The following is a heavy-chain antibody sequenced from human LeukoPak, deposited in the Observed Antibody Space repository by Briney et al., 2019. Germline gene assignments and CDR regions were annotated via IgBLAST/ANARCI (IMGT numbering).Heavy chain of an antibody. Sequence: GRSLRLSCAASGFTFSDYGLHWVRQAPGKRLEWVALIWHDGSNKYYADSVMGRFTISRDNSKNTLYLQMNSLRAEDTAMYYCAKDGDAYTEFYYYYMDVWGKGTTVTVSS. D-gene: IGHD5-24*01. CDR2: IWHDGSNK. V-gene: IGHV3-33*06. CDR3: AKDGDAYTEFYYYYMDV. J-gene: IGHJ6*03. CDR1: GFTFSDYG.